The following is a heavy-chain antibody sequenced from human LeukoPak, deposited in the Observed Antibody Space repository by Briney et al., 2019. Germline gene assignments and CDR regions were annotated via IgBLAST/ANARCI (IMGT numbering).Heavy chain of an antibody. CDR3: ARGFGWPYFDY. CDR1: GDSVSRKNIA. D-gene: IGHD3-16*01. J-gene: IGHJ4*02. Sequence: SQTLSLTCAISGDSVSRKNIAWNWIRQSPSRGLEWLGRTYYRSKWYNDYAVSVKGRITVNPDTSKNQFSLQLNSVTPEDTAVYYCARGFGWPYFDYWGQGTLVTVSS. CDR2: TYYRSKWYN. V-gene: IGHV6-1*01.